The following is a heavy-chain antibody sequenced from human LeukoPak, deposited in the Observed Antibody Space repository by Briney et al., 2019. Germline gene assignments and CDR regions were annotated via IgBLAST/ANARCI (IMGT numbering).Heavy chain of an antibody. V-gene: IGHV4-59*01. J-gene: IGHJ4*02. CDR3: ARGVPEYYDFWSGYFYYFDY. CDR2: IYYSGST. CDR1: GGSISSYY. Sequence: SETLSLTCTVSGGSISSYYWSWIRQPPEKGLEWIGYIYYSGSTNYNPSLKSRVTISVDTSKNQFSLKLTSVTAADTAVYYCARGVPEYYDFWSGYFYYFDYWGQGTLVTVSS. D-gene: IGHD3-3*01.